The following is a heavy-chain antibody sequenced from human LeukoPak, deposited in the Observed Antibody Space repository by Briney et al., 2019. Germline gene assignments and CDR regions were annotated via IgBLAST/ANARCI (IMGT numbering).Heavy chain of an antibody. CDR3: ARRSWGSGWYFDL. Sequence: PSETLSLTCTVSGGSISSYYWSWIRQPPGKGLEWIGYIYYSGSTNYNPSLKSRVTISVDTSKNQFSLKLSPVTAADTAVYYCARRSWGSGWYFDLWGRGTLVTVSS. CDR1: GGSISSYY. J-gene: IGHJ2*01. CDR2: IYYSGST. D-gene: IGHD7-27*01. V-gene: IGHV4-59*08.